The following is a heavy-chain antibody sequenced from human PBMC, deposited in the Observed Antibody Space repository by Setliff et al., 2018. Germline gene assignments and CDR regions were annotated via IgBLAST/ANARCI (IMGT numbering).Heavy chain of an antibody. CDR3: ASGTIAARPSYFDY. Sequence: PSETLSLTCNVSGDSISSTYHWGWIRQSPGKGLEWIGEINHSGSTNYNPSLKSRVTISVDTSKNQFSLKLSSVTAADTAVYYCASGTIAARPSYFDYWGQGTLVTVSS. CDR1: GDSISSTYH. V-gene: IGHV4-38-2*02. CDR2: INHSGST. D-gene: IGHD6-6*01. J-gene: IGHJ4*02.